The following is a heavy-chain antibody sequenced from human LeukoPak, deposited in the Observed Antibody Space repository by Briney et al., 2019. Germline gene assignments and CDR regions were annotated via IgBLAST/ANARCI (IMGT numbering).Heavy chain of an antibody. CDR2: INTDGSTT. D-gene: IGHD5-12*01. V-gene: IGHV3-74*01. CDR1: GFTFSTYW. CDR3: AKESGYDVDLEY. J-gene: IGHJ4*02. Sequence: QPGGSLRLSCAGSGFTFSTYWMHWVRQAPGGGLVWVSGINTDGSTTSYADSVKGRFTISRDNAKNTVYLQMSSLRAEDTAVYYCAKESGYDVDLEYWGQGVLVTVSS.